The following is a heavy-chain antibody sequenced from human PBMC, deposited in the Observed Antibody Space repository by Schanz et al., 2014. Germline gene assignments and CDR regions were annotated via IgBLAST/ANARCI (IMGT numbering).Heavy chain of an antibody. CDR2: ISSGGNP. CDR1: GFTFSSYA. Sequence: EVQLVESGGGLVQPGGSLRLSCTASGFTFSSYAMSWVRQAPGKGLEWVSSISSGGNPYYANSVKGRFGISRDNSKNTLFLQMNSLRAEDTAVYYCARDHTTESYYSAGPPIDYWGQGTLLTVSS. V-gene: IGHV3-23*04. CDR3: ARDHTTESYYSAGPPIDY. D-gene: IGHD1-26*01. J-gene: IGHJ4*02.